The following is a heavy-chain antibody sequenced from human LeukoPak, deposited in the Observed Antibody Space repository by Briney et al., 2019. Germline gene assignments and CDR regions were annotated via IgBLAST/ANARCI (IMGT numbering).Heavy chain of an antibody. CDR3: ARGSQRWLQYWYFDL. CDR2: IYYSGST. V-gene: IGHV4-59*01. D-gene: IGHD5-24*01. J-gene: IGHJ2*01. Sequence: SETLSLTCTVSGGSISSYYWSWIRQPPGKGLEWIGYIYYSGSTNYNPSLKSRVTISVDTSKNQFSLKLSSVTAADTAMYYCARGSQRWLQYWYFDLWGRGTLVTVSS. CDR1: GGSISSYY.